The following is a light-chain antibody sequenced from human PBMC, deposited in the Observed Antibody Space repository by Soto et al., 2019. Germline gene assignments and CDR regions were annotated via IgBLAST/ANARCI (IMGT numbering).Light chain of an antibody. CDR3: SSYTSSSTRVV. V-gene: IGLV2-14*03. CDR2: DVS. Sequence: QSVLTQPASVSGSPGQSITISCTGTSSDVGGYNYVSWYQHHPDQAPKLMIYDVSNRPSGVSNRFSGSKSGNTASLTISGLQAEDEAEYYCSSYTSSSTRVVFGGGTKLTVL. CDR1: SSDVGGYNY. J-gene: IGLJ3*02.